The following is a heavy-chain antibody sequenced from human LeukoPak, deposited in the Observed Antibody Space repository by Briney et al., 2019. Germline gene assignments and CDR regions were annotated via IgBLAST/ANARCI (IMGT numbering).Heavy chain of an antibody. CDR3: AKGPHSYRDLNH. V-gene: IGHV3-69-1*01. J-gene: IGHJ5*02. CDR2: ISSSSYI. CDR1: GFTVSSTY. D-gene: IGHD1-26*01. Sequence: GGSLRLSCAASGFTVSSTYMTWVRQAPGKGLEWVSSISSSSYIYYADSVKGRFTISRDNARNTLFLQIDSLRLEDTAIYYCAKGPHSYRDLNHWGRGTLVTVSS.